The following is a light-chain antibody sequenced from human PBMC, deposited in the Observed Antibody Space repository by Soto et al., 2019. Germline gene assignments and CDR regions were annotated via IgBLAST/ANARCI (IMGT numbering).Light chain of an antibody. CDR1: QTINNA. J-gene: IGKJ4*01. Sequence: EIVMTQSPGTLYVSPGERATLSCRASQTINNALAWYQQRPGQAPRLLIYDASSRATGIPARFSGSGSGTEVTLAISSLQSEDFAVYYCQQYSGWPLTFGGGTDLQI. V-gene: IGKV3-15*01. CDR3: QQYSGWPLT. CDR2: DAS.